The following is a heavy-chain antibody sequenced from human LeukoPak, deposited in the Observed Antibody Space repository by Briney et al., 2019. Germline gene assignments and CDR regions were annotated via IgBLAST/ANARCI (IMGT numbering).Heavy chain of an antibody. CDR1: GYTFTSYG. CDR3: ARAGYCSSTSCYHDWFDP. J-gene: IGHJ5*02. V-gene: IGHV1-18*01. Sequence: ASVKVSCKASGYTFTSYGISWVRQAPGQGLEWMGWISAYNGNTNYAQKLRGRVTMTTDTSTSTAYMELRSLRSDDTAVYYCARAGYCSSTSCYHDWFDPWGQGTLVTVSS. CDR2: ISAYNGNT. D-gene: IGHD2-2*01.